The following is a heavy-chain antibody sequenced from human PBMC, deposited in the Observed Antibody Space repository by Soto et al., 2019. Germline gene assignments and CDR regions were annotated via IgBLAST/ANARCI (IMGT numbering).Heavy chain of an antibody. V-gene: IGHV4-39*01. CDR1: GGSISDDTYY. Sequence: QLQLQESGPGLVKTSETLSLTCTVSGGSISDDTYYWGWIRQPPGKGLEWIGSIYYSGTSSYNPSLKTLATVSVDPSDKQLSLMLSPGPAADTAVYYCARLHCHRPSCVPLDPWGQGTLVIVSS. CDR2: IYYSGTS. D-gene: IGHD2-2*01. CDR3: ARLHCHRPSCVPLDP. J-gene: IGHJ5*02.